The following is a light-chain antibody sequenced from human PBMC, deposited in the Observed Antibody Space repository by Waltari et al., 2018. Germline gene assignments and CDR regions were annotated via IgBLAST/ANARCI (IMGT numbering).Light chain of an antibody. V-gene: IGLV2-14*01. CDR3: SSYTSGSTLVL. CDR2: RVT. J-gene: IGLJ3*02. CDR1: SNDVGRFNY. Sequence: QSALTQPASVSGSPGQSITISCTGTSNDVGRFNYVSWYQRHPNKAPKLIIYRVTNRPSGVSSRVSGSKSGNTASLTISGLQAEDEADYHCSSYTSGSTLVLFGGGTKLTVL.